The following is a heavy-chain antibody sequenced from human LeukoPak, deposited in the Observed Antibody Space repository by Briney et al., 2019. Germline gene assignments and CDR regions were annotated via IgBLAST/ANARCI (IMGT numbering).Heavy chain of an antibody. CDR3: ARRYSGSYYQYYFDY. Sequence: GGSQRLSCAASGFTFSSYGMHWVRQAPGKGLEWVAFIRYDGSNKYYADSVKGRFTISRDNSKNTLYLQMNSLRAEDTAVYYCARRYSGSYYQYYFDYWGQGTLVTVSS. D-gene: IGHD1-26*01. V-gene: IGHV3-30*02. J-gene: IGHJ4*02. CDR2: IRYDGSNK. CDR1: GFTFSSYG.